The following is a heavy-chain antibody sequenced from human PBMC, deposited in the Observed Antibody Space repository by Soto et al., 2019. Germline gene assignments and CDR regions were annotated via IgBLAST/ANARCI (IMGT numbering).Heavy chain of an antibody. V-gene: IGHV3-23*01. D-gene: IGHD6-13*01. Sequence: EVQLLESGGGLVQPGGSLRLSCAASGFTFSDYAMSWVRQAPGKGLEWVSTINSNGGTTYYADSVKGRFTISRDNSRDALYLQMSSLSAEETAVYYCTKGLAAIGTGDGFDPWGQGTPVTVSS. J-gene: IGHJ5*02. CDR2: INSNGGTT. CDR1: GFTFSDYA. CDR3: TKGLAAIGTGDGFDP.